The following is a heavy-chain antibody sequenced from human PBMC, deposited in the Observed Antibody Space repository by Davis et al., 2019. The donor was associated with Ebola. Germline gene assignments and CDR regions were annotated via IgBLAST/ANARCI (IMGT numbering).Heavy chain of an antibody. Sequence: MPSETLSLTCTVSGGSISSYYWSWIRQPPGKGLEWIGYIYYSGSTNYNPSLKSRVTISVDTSKNQFSLKLSSVTAADTAVYYCARSRDGYRAFDYWGQGTLVTVSS. CDR2: IYYSGST. CDR3: ARSRDGYRAFDY. CDR1: GGSISSYY. V-gene: IGHV4-59*01. D-gene: IGHD5-24*01. J-gene: IGHJ4*02.